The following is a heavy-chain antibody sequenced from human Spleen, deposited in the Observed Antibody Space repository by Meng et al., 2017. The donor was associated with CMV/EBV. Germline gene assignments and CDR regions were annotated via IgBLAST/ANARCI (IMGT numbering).Heavy chain of an antibody. CDR2: INPSGGST. Sequence: ASVKVSCKASGYTFTSYYMHWVRQAPGQGLEWMGIINPSGGSTSYAQKFQGRVTMTRDTSTSTVYMELRSLRSDDTAVYYCARDREWDLREGDAFDIWGQGTMVTVSS. CDR1: GYTFTSYY. CDR3: ARDREWDLREGDAFDI. V-gene: IGHV1-46*01. J-gene: IGHJ3*02. D-gene: IGHD1-26*01.